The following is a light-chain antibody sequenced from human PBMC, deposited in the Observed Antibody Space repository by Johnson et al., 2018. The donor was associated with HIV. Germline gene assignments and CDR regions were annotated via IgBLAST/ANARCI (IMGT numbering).Light chain of an antibody. V-gene: IGLV1-51*01. Sequence: QAVLTQPPSVSAAPGQKVTVPCSGSSSNIGNNYVSWYQQLPGTAPKLLIYDNNKRPSGIPDRFSGSKSGTSATLGIIGLQTGDEADYYCGTWDSSLSAGVFGAGTKVTVL. CDR1: SSNIGNNY. CDR3: GTWDSSLSAGV. J-gene: IGLJ1*01. CDR2: DNN.